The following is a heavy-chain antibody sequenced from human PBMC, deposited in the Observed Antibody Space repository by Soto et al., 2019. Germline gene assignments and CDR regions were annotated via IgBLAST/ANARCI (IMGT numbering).Heavy chain of an antibody. Sequence: SETLSLTCTVHGVSISSYYWSWIRQPSGKGLEWIGYIYYSGSTNYNPSLKSRVTISVDTSKNQFSLKLSSVTAADTAVYYCARDPVGPGDYGMDVWGQGTTVTVSS. CDR2: IYYSGST. CDR3: ARDPVGPGDYGMDV. J-gene: IGHJ6*02. V-gene: IGHV4-59*01. CDR1: GVSISSYY. D-gene: IGHD7-27*01.